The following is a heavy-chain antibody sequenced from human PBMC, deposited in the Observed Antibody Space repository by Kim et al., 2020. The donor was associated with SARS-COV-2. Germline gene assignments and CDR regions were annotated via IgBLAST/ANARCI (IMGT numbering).Heavy chain of an antibody. CDR1: GGSVSSGSYH. CDR3: AREAVVIIYAFDI. Sequence: SETLSLTCTVSGGSVSSGSYHWSWIRQPPGKGLEWIGYIYYSGSTDYNPSLKSRVTISVDTSKNQFSLKLSSVIAADTAVYYCAREAVVIIYAFDIWGQGTMVTVSS. CDR2: IYYSGST. V-gene: IGHV4-61*01. D-gene: IGHD3-3*01. J-gene: IGHJ3*02.